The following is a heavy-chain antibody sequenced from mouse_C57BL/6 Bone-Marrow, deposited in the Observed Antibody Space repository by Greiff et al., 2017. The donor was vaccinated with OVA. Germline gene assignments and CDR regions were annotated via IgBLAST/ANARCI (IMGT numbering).Heavy chain of an antibody. CDR3: ARGNFGSSFYAMDY. D-gene: IGHD1-1*01. V-gene: IGHV14-3*01. Sequence: EVQLQQSVAELVRPGASVKLSCTASGFNFKNTYMHWVQQRPEQGLAWIGRIDPANDNTKYAPKFQGKATMTADTSSNTAYLQLSSLSSEDTAVYCGARGNFGSSFYAMDYWGQGTSVTVSS. CDR2: IDPANDNT. J-gene: IGHJ4*01. CDR1: GFNFKNTY.